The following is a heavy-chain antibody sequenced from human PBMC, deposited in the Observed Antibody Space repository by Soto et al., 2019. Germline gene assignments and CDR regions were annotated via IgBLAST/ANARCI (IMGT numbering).Heavy chain of an antibody. J-gene: IGHJ4*02. CDR3: ASTRGYYYDSSGMYYFDY. D-gene: IGHD3-22*01. Sequence: SVKVSCKASGGTFSSYAISWVRQAPGQGLEWMGGIIPIFGTANYAQKFQGRDTITADESTSTAYMELSSLRSEDTAVYYCASTRGYYYDSSGMYYFDYWGQGTLVTV. CDR1: GGTFSSYA. CDR2: IIPIFGTA. V-gene: IGHV1-69*13.